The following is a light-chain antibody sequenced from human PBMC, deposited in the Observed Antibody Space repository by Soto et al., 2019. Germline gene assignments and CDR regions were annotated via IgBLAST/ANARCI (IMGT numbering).Light chain of an antibody. CDR3: QQYGSSPIT. J-gene: IGKJ5*01. CDR1: QSVSSSL. Sequence: EIVLTQSPGTLSLSPGERATLSCRASQSVSSSLIAWYQQKPAQAPSLLIYGAFNRPTGIPDRFSGSGSGTDFTLTISRLEPEEFAVYYCQQYGSSPITFGRGTRLEIK. CDR2: GAF. V-gene: IGKV3-20*01.